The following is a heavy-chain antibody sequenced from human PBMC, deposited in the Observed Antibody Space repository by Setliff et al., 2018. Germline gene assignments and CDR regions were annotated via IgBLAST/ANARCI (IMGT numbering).Heavy chain of an antibody. Sequence: ASVQVSCKASGYSFTDYGIAWVRQAPGQGLEWMGWISSYNGRAYYAQKFQGRVTLTTDTSAGTAYMELRSLESDDTAVYYCSRLVRYCTATTCQRLSGGEYWGQGTLVTVSS. V-gene: IGHV1-18*01. CDR2: ISSYNGRA. CDR3: SRLVRYCTATTCQRLSGGEY. CDR1: GYSFTDYG. D-gene: IGHD2-8*02. J-gene: IGHJ4*02.